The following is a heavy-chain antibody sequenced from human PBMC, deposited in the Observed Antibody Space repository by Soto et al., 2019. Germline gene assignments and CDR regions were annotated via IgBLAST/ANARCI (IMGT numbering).Heavy chain of an antibody. Sequence: PGGSLRLSCAASGFTFSSYAMHWVRQAPGKGLEWVAVISYDGSNKYYADSVKGRFTISRDNSKNTLYLQMNSLRAEDTAVYYCARDLATMVRDDTYYYYYGMDVWGQGTTVTVSS. CDR3: ARDLATMVRDDTYYYYYGMDV. J-gene: IGHJ6*02. CDR2: ISYDGSNK. D-gene: IGHD3-10*01. CDR1: GFTFSSYA. V-gene: IGHV3-30-3*01.